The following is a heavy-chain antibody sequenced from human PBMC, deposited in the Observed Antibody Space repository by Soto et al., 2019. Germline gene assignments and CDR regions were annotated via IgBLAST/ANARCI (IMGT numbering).Heavy chain of an antibody. Sequence: SETLSLTCAVYGGSFSGYYWSWIRQPPGKGLEWIGGINYSGSTNYNPSLKSRVTISVDTSKNQFSLKLSSVTAADTAVYYCARHSAQGWFDPWGQGTLVTVSS. CDR2: INYSGST. V-gene: IGHV4-34*01. CDR1: GGSFSGYY. D-gene: IGHD6-6*01. J-gene: IGHJ5*02. CDR3: ARHSAQGWFDP.